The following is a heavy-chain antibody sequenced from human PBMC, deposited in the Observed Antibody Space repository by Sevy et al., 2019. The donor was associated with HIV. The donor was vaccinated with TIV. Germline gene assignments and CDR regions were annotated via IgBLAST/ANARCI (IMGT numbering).Heavy chain of an antibody. D-gene: IGHD5-18*01. CDR3: AQSIQPGYMSWFAP. J-gene: IGHJ5*02. CDR2: IYWDNDR. Sequence: SGPTLVNPTQTLTLTCTFSGFSLTTSGVGVGWIRQPPGKALEWLAVIYWDNDRRYSRSLKTRFTITKDTSKNQVVLIMTDVDPVDTATYSCAQSIQPGYMSWFAPWGQGTLVTDSS. V-gene: IGHV2-5*02. CDR1: GFSLTTSGVG.